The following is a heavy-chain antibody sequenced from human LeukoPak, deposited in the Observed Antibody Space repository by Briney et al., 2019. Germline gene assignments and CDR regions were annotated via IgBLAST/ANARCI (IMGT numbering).Heavy chain of an antibody. V-gene: IGHV1-2*02. CDR1: GYTFSDYY. J-gene: IGHJ4*02. Sequence: ASVKVSCKASGYTFSDYYMHWVRQAPGQGLEWMGWINPNSGGTKYAQKFQGRVTMTRDTSISTAYMELSRLRSDDTVVYYCARDLKPNWGYYFDYWGQGTLVTVSS. CDR3: ARDLKPNWGYYFDY. D-gene: IGHD7-27*01. CDR2: INPNSGGT.